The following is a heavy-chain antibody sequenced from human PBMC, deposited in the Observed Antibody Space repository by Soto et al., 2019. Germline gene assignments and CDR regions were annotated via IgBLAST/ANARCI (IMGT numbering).Heavy chain of an antibody. J-gene: IGHJ6*04. CDR2: IYSGGST. CDR1: GFTVSSNY. Sequence: PGGSLRLSCAASGFTVSSNYMSWVRQAPGKGLEWVSVIYSGGSTYYADSVKGRFTISRDNSKNTLYLQMNSLRAEDTAVYYCARVPAYYDFWGVMDVWGKGTTVTV. D-gene: IGHD3-3*01. CDR3: ARVPAYYDFWGVMDV. V-gene: IGHV3-66*01.